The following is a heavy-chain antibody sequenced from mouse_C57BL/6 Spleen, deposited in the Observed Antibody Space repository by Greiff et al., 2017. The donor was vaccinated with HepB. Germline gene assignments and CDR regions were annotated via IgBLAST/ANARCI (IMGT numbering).Heavy chain of an antibody. CDR3: ASWGTMITGPWYFDV. Sequence: VQLKQSGPELVKPGASVKISCKASGYSFTDYNMNWVKQSNGKSLEWIGVINPNYGTTSYNQKFKGKATLTVDQSSSTAYMQLNSLTSEDTAGYYCASWGTMITGPWYFDVWGTGTTVTVSS. CDR1: GYSFTDYN. J-gene: IGHJ1*03. V-gene: IGHV1-39*01. D-gene: IGHD2-4*01. CDR2: INPNYGTT.